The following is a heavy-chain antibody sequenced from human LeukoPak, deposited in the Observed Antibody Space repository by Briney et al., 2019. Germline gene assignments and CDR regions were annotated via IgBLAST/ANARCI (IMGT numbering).Heavy chain of an antibody. Sequence: GGSLRLSCAASGFIFSSYAMSWVRQAPGKGLEWVSTISNSDGSTYYADSVKGRFTISRDNSKNTLYLQMNSLRAEDTAVYYCARRAGAYSHPYDYWGQGTLVTVSS. V-gene: IGHV3-23*01. CDR1: GFIFSSYA. CDR2: ISNSDGST. D-gene: IGHD4/OR15-4a*01. J-gene: IGHJ4*02. CDR3: ARRAGAYSHPYDY.